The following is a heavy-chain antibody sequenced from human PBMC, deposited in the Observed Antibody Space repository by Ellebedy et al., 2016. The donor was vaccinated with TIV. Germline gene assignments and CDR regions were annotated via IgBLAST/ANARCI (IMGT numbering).Heavy chain of an antibody. Sequence: GESLKISCTASGINVSTFFMSWVRQAPGQGLEWVSVIYPAGGANYSDNVEGRFTVSRDTSTNKIYLQMNSLRGEDTAVYYCARDPGGGGAYSDNWFDPWGQGTLVTVSS. CDR2: IYPAGGA. V-gene: IGHV3-66*01. CDR3: ARDPGGGGAYSDNWFDP. D-gene: IGHD4-11*01. CDR1: GINVSTFF. J-gene: IGHJ5*02.